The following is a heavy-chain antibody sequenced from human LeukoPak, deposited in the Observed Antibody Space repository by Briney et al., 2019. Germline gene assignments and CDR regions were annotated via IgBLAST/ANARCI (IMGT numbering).Heavy chain of an antibody. D-gene: IGHD3-22*01. CDR3: ARMLISSGYYVDS. CDR2: IYSGGTT. CDR1: GFTVSSNY. J-gene: IGHJ4*02. Sequence: GGSLRLSCAASGFTVSSNYMSWVRQAPGKGLEWVSVIYSGGTTYYADSVKGRFSISRDISKNTLYLQMGSLRVEDTAVYYCARMLISSGYYVDSWGQGTLVTVSS. V-gene: IGHV3-53*01.